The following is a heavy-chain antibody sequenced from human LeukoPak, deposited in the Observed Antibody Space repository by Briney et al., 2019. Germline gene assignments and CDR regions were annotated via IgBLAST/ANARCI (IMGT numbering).Heavy chain of an antibody. Sequence: GGSLRLSCAASGFTFSSYAMSWARQAPGKGLEWVSAISGSGGSTYYADSVKGRFTISRDNSKNTLYLQMNSLRAEDTAVYYCAKDSDFWSGYFGYWGQGTLVTVSS. J-gene: IGHJ4*02. CDR1: GFTFSSYA. D-gene: IGHD3-3*01. V-gene: IGHV3-23*01. CDR2: ISGSGGST. CDR3: AKDSDFWSGYFGY.